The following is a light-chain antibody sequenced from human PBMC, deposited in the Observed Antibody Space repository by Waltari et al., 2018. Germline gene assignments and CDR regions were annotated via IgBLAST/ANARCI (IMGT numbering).Light chain of an antibody. V-gene: IGKV1-5*03. J-gene: IGKJ1*01. CDR2: KAS. Sequence: IQMTQSPSTLSASVGDRVTIPCRASQSISSWLAWYQQKPGKAPKLLIYKASSLESGVPSTFSGSGSGTEFTLTISSLQPDDFATYYCQQYNTYPWTFGQGTKVEI. CDR1: QSISSW. CDR3: QQYNTYPWT.